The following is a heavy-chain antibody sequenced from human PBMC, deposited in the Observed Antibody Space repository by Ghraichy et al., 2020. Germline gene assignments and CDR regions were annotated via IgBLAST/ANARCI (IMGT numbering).Heavy chain of an antibody. CDR3: AKTSGYGTGWYGQNDF. CDR2: VSGSGGGT. D-gene: IGHD6-19*01. Sequence: GGSRRLSCAASGFTFSSYAMSWVRQAPGKGLEWVSAVSGSGGGTYYAESGKGRFTISRNNSKNTLYLQMKSLRADDTAVYYCAKTSGYGTGWYGQNDFWGQGTLVTVSP. V-gene: IGHV3-23*01. J-gene: IGHJ4*02. CDR1: GFTFSSYA.